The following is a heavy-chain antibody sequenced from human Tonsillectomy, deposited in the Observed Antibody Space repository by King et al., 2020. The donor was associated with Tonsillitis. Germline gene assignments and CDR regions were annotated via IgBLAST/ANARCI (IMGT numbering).Heavy chain of an antibody. D-gene: IGHD2-21*01. CDR2: VHHSGST. CDR1: GYSISSAYY. V-gene: IGHV4-38-2*02. J-gene: IGHJ4*01. CDR3: ARYIPENKYYFDY. Sequence: VQLQESGPGLVKPSETLSLTCTVSGYSISSAYYWGWLRQPPGREMEWISIVHHSGSTYYNPSLKSRVTTSVDTSNNQFSLRLSSLTAADTAVYYCARYIPENKYYFDYWGHGALVTVSS.